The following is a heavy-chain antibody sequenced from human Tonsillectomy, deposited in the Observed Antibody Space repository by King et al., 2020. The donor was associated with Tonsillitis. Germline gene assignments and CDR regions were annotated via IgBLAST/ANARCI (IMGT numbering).Heavy chain of an antibody. CDR2: ISSSSSYI. J-gene: IGHJ5*02. CDR1: GFTFSSYS. D-gene: IGHD3-10*01. Sequence: VQLVESGGGLVKPGGSLRLSCAASGFTFSSYSMNWVRQAPGKGLEWVSSISSSSSYIYYADSVKGRFTISRDNAKNSLYLQMNSLRAEDTAVYYCARDQIGYYGSGGPTGFDAWGQGTLVTVSS. CDR3: ARDQIGYYGSGGPTGFDA. V-gene: IGHV3-21*01.